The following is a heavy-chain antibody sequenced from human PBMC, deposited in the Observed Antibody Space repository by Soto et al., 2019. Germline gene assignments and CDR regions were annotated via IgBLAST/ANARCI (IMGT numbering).Heavy chain of an antibody. CDR1: GGSISSYY. V-gene: IGHV4-59*08. J-gene: IGHJ4*02. Sequence: SLTCTVSGGSISSYYWSWIRQPPGKGLEWIGYIYYSGSTNYNPSLKSRVTISVDTSKNQFSLKLSSVTAADTAVYYCARQGSYSLRDWGQGTLVTVSS. D-gene: IGHD1-26*01. CDR2: IYYSGST. CDR3: ARQGSYSLRD.